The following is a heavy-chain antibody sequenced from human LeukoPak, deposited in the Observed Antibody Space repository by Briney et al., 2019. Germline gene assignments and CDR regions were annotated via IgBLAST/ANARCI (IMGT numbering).Heavy chain of an antibody. V-gene: IGHV4-31*03. CDR3: ARDTGHFDY. J-gene: IGHJ4*02. CDR2: IYYSGST. CDR1: GGSISSGGYY. D-gene: IGHD1-14*01. Sequence: SETLSLTCTVSGGSISSGGYYWRWIRQHPGKGLEWIGYIYYSGSTYYNPSLKRRVNISVDTSKNQFSLKLSSVTAADSAVYYCARDTGHFDYWGQGTLVTVSS.